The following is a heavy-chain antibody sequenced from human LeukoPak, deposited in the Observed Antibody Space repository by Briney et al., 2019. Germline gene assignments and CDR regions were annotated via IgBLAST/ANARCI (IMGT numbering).Heavy chain of an antibody. J-gene: IGHJ5*02. CDR1: GGSMRSYF. D-gene: IGHD2-2*01. CDR3: ARDIYQTGFDP. Sequence: SETLSLTCTVSGGSMRSYFWNWIRQPAGKGLEWIGRIYNSGSTKYNPSLKSRVTMSVDTSKNQFSLKLSSVTAADTAVYYCARDIYQTGFDPWGQGTLVTVSS. V-gene: IGHV4-4*07. CDR2: IYNSGST.